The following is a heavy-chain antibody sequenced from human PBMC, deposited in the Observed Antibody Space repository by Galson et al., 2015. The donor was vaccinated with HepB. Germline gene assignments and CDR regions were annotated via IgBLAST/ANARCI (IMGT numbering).Heavy chain of an antibody. CDR2: ISSSSSYI. Sequence: SLRLSCAASGFTFSSYSMNWVRQAPGKGLEWVSSISSSSSYIYYADSVKGRFTISRDNAKNSLYLQMNSLRAEDTAVYYCARAYTLGGYFDYWGQGTLVTVSS. CDR3: ARAYTLGGYFDY. D-gene: IGHD1-26*01. J-gene: IGHJ4*02. V-gene: IGHV3-21*01. CDR1: GFTFSSYS.